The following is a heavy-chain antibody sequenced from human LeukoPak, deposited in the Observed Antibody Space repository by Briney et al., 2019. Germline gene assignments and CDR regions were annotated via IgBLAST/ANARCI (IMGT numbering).Heavy chain of an antibody. Sequence: SETLSLTCTVSGYSISSGYYWGWIRQPPGKGLEWIGSIYHSGSTYYNPSLKSRVTISVDKSRNQFSLSLNSVTAADTAVYYCARGNKSPYYDSSGYFDYWGQGTLVIVSS. J-gene: IGHJ4*02. V-gene: IGHV4-38-2*02. CDR2: IYHSGST. CDR1: GYSISSGYY. D-gene: IGHD3-22*01. CDR3: ARGNKSPYYDSSGYFDY.